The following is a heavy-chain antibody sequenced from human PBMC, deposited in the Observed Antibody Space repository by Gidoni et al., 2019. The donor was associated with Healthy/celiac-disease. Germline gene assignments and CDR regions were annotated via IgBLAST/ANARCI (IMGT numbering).Heavy chain of an antibody. Sequence: QLQLQAAGPGLVKPSETLSLTCTVAGGSISSSSYYWGWIRQPPGKGLEWIGSIYYSGSTYYNPSLKSRVTISVDTSKNQFSLKLSSVTAADTAVYYCASEHCSGGSCYSRPWYFDLWGRGTLVTVSS. V-gene: IGHV4-39*01. J-gene: IGHJ2*01. D-gene: IGHD2-15*01. CDR1: GGSISSSSYY. CDR2: IYYSGST. CDR3: ASEHCSGGSCYSRPWYFDL.